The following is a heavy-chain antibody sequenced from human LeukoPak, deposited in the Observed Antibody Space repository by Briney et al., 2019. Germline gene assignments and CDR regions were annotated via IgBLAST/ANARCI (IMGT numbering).Heavy chain of an antibody. Sequence: SQTLSLTCDISGDSVSSNSAAWNWIRQSPSRGLEWLGRTYYRSKWYNDYAVSVKSRITINPDTSKNQFSLQLSSVTPEDTAVYYCAGGYSSGGEWFDPWGQGTLVTVSS. D-gene: IGHD6-19*01. CDR2: TYYRSKWYN. V-gene: IGHV6-1*01. J-gene: IGHJ5*02. CDR3: AGGYSSGGEWFDP. CDR1: GDSVSSNSAA.